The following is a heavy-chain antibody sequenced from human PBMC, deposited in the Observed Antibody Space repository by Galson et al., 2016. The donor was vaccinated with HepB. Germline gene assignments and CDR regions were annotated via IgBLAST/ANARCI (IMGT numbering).Heavy chain of an antibody. CDR1: GFTFSSYW. V-gene: IGHV3-74*01. Sequence: SLRLSCAAFGFTFSSYWIHWVRQAPGTETVWVSRITSDGRPTGYESSVRGRFTIPRDNDKNTLYLQMNSLRAEDTGVYYCVRGPEQGAAKWALLGYWGQGSLVAVSP. CDR2: ITSDGRPT. J-gene: IGHJ4*02. D-gene: IGHD1-26*01. CDR3: VRGPEQGAAKWALLGY.